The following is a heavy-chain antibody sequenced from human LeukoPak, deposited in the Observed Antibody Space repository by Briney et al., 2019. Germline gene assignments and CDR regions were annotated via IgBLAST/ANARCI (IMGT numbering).Heavy chain of an antibody. V-gene: IGHV3-23*01. CDR1: GFTFSSYA. J-gene: IGHJ6*02. CDR2: VSGSGDST. D-gene: IGHD2-15*01. Sequence: PGGSLRLSCAASGFTFSSYAMSWVRQAPGKGLEWVSAVSGSGDSTYNADSVKGRFTISRDNSKNTLYLQMNSLRAEDTVVYYCAKGIRYCRGGSCYSFHYYGMDVWGQGTTVTVSS. CDR3: AKGIRYCRGGSCYSFHYYGMDV.